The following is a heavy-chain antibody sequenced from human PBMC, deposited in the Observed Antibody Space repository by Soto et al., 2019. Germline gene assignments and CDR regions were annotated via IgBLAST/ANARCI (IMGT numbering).Heavy chain of an antibody. CDR2: IYPGDSDT. Sequence: PVESLKISCKGSGYNFTSYWIGCVLQMPVKVLEWMGIIYPGDSDTRDSPSFQGQVTISADKSISTAYLQWSSLKASDTAMYYCARRGSSWYKSGYYGMDVWGQGTTVTVSS. D-gene: IGHD6-13*01. J-gene: IGHJ6*02. V-gene: IGHV5-51*01. CDR3: ARRGSSWYKSGYYGMDV. CDR1: GYNFTSYW.